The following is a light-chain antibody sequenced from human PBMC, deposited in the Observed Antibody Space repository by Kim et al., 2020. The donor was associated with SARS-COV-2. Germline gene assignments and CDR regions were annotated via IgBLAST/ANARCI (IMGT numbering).Light chain of an antibody. J-gene: IGKJ2*01. V-gene: IGKV3-15*01. Sequence: SVSPGESATLSCSASKNVGTFLAWFQHKSGQPPSLLIFDGSARATGIPARFSGGGSGTDFTLTISSLQSEDSALYHCQQYANWPFTFGQGTKVEI. CDR1: KNVGTF. CDR2: DGS. CDR3: QQYANWPFT.